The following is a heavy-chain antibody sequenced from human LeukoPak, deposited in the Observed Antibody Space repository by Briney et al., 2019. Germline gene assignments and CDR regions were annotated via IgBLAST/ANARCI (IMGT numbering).Heavy chain of an antibody. D-gene: IGHD3-3*01. Sequence: GESLKISCKGSGYSFTSYWIGWVRQMPGKGLEWMGIIYPGDSDTRYSPSFQGQVTISADKSISTAYLQWSSLKASDTAMYYCARKDGRITIFGVVSSEDAFDIWGQATMVTVSS. CDR3: ARKDGRITIFGVVSSEDAFDI. CDR2: IYPGDSDT. CDR1: GYSFTSYW. J-gene: IGHJ3*02. V-gene: IGHV5-51*01.